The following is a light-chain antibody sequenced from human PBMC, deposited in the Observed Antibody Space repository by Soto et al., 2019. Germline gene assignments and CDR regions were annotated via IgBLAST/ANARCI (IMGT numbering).Light chain of an antibody. CDR3: QQRQYWPPIT. CDR1: QSVNSD. V-gene: IGKV3-11*01. Sequence: EIVLTQSPATLSLSTGERATLSCRASQSVNSDLAWYQQKPGQAPRLLIYDASNRATGIPARFTGSGSGTDFNLTISTLEPEDFAVYYCQQRQYWPPITFGQGTRLEIK. J-gene: IGKJ5*01. CDR2: DAS.